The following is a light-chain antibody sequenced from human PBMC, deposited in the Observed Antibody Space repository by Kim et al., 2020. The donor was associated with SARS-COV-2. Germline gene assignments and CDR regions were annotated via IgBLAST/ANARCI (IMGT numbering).Light chain of an antibody. J-gene: IGKJ1*01. CDR2: AAS. CDR1: QVMSNY. CDR3: QECDSAPCT. Sequence: GDRVTITCRASQVMSNYFAWFQLKPGKAPKLLIYAASALQPGVPSRFSGSGSGTDFPLTVTSLQPEDVATYYCQECDSAPCTFGQGTKVDIK. V-gene: IGKV1-27*01.